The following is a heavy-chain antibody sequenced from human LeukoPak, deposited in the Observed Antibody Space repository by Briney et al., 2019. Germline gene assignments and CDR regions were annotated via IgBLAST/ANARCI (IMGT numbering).Heavy chain of an antibody. D-gene: IGHD5/OR15-5a*01. CDR2: ILYSGTT. V-gene: IGHV4-39*01. Sequence: TSETLSLTCTVSGGSISSSNYYWGRIRQPPGKGLEWIGSILYSGTTYYNPSLESRITISVDTSKNQVSLKLNSVTAADTAVFYCARHLRVGARQEFDYWGQGTLVTVSS. CDR3: ARHLRVGARQEFDY. J-gene: IGHJ4*02. CDR1: GGSISSSNYY.